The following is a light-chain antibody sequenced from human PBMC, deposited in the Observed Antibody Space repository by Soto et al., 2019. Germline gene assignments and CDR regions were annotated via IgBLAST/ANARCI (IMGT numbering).Light chain of an antibody. J-gene: IGLJ1*01. CDR2: GVS. Sequence: QSALTQPASVSGSPGQSITISCTGTSSDVGGYNYVSWYQQHPGKAPKLMIYGVSYRPSGVSNRFSGSKSGNTASLTISGLQAEDEADYYCAAWDDSLAGHYVFGTGTKLTVL. CDR1: SSDVGGYNY. V-gene: IGLV2-14*01. CDR3: AAWDDSLAGHYV.